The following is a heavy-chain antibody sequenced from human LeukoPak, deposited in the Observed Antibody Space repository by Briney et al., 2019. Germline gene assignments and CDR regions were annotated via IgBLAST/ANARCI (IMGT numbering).Heavy chain of an antibody. J-gene: IGHJ4*02. CDR2: ISGSGGST. CDR3: AKGRGYSYAALPDY. Sequence: PGGSLRLSCAASGFTFSSYAMSWVHQAPGKGLEWVSAISGSGGSTYYADSVKGRFTISRDNSKNTLYLQMNSLRAEDTAVYYCAKGRGYSYAALPDYWGQGTLVTVSS. D-gene: IGHD5-18*01. V-gene: IGHV3-23*01. CDR1: GFTFSSYA.